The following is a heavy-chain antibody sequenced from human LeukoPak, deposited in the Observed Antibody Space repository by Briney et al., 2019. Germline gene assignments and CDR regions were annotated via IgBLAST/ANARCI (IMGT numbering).Heavy chain of an antibody. CDR1: GFAFNKYW. D-gene: IGHD3-22*01. J-gene: IGHJ4*02. CDR2: INGDGSTT. CDR3: ATGNYYDSRGYYTFGH. V-gene: IGHV3-74*01. Sequence: PGGSLRLSCAASGFAFNKYWMHWVRQTPGKGLVWVSRINGDGSTTSYADSVKGGFTISRDNAKNTLYLQMSSQRAEDTAVYYCATGNYYDSRGYYTFGHWGQGTLVTVSS.